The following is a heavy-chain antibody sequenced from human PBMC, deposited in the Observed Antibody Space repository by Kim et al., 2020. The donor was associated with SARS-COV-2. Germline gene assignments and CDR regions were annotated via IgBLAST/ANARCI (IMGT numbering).Heavy chain of an antibody. CDR2: IYYSGST. V-gene: IGHV4-39*01. J-gene: IGHJ4*02. CDR1: GGSISSTSHY. Sequence: SETLSLTCTVSGGSISSTSHYWGWIRQPPGKGLEWIGSIYYSGSTYYNPSLKSRVTISVDTSKNQFSLKLSSVTATDSAVYYCASRTYDYVWGSWGQGTLVTVSS. CDR3: ASRTYDYVWGS. D-gene: IGHD3-16*01.